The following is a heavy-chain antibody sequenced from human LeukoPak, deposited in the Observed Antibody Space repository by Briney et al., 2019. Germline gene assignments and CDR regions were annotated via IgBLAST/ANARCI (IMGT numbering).Heavy chain of an antibody. V-gene: IGHV1-69*04. Sequence: SVKVSCKASGGTFSSYAISWVRQAPGQGLEWMGRIIPILGIANYAQKFQGRVTITADKSTSTAYMELSSVTAADTAVYYCARYVRGVDYGGNPWWYFDLWGRGTLVTVSS. CDR2: IIPILGIA. CDR3: ARYVRGVDYGGNPWWYFDL. J-gene: IGHJ2*01. CDR1: GGTFSSYA. D-gene: IGHD4-23*01.